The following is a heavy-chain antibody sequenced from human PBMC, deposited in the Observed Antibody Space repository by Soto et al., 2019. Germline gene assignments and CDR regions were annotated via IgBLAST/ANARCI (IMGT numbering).Heavy chain of an antibody. CDR3: ARAREITGVRVPSSY. J-gene: IGHJ4*02. D-gene: IGHD2-2*01. Sequence: EVQLLEFGGGLVQPGGSLRLSCAASGFTFSSYTMSWVRQAPGKGLEWVSSIGGSGDGTYYADPVKGRFTISRDNSKNMLFLKMNSLRAEDTGIYYCARAREITGVRVPSSYWGQGTLITVSS. CDR2: IGGSGDGT. V-gene: IGHV3-23*01. CDR1: GFTFSSYT.